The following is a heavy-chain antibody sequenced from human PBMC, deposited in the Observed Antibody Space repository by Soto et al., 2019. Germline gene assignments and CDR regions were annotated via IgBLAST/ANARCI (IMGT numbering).Heavy chain of an antibody. Sequence: GGSLRLSCSASGFIFSESTIYWVRQVPGKGLEAISAVSTSGRSTYYADSVKDRFTISRDNSKNTLFLQMGSLRPEDTAIYYCVKQENGLDGVAFDYWGQGTQVTVSS. J-gene: IGHJ4*02. D-gene: IGHD2-15*01. CDR3: VKQENGLDGVAFDY. CDR2: VSTSGRST. V-gene: IGHV3-64D*06. CDR1: GFIFSEST.